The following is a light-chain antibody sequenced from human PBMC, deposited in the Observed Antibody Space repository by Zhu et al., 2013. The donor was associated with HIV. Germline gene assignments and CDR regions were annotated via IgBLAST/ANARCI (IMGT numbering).Light chain of an antibody. Sequence: DIQMTQSPSSLSASVGDRVTITCRASQGVSNYLAWYQQKPGKVPKLLIYAASTLQSGVPSRFSGSGSGTDFTLTITSLQPEDVAIYYCQKXNSAPFTFGPGTKVDIK. CDR2: AAS. J-gene: IGKJ3*01. CDR3: QKXNSAPFT. V-gene: IGKV1-27*01. CDR1: QGVSNY.